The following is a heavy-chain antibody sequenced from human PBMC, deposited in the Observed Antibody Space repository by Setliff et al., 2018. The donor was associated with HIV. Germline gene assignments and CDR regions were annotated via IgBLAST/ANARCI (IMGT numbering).Heavy chain of an antibody. V-gene: IGHV1-3*01. CDR1: GYTFTNYA. J-gene: IGHJ6*04. Sequence: ASVKVSCKASGYTFTNYAMHWVRQAPGQRLEWMGWINAGNGDTKYSQKFQGRVTFNWDTSASTAYMELSSLRSEDTALYYCARDSGDDYSDYYYYGMDVWGKGTTVPVSS. D-gene: IGHD4-4*01. CDR3: ARDSGDDYSDYYYYGMDV. CDR2: INAGNGDT.